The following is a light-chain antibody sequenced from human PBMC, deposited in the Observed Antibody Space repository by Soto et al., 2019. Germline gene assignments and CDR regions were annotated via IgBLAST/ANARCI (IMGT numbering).Light chain of an antibody. CDR3: QQYVNSLWT. Sequence: EIALTQSPGTLSLSPGERATLSCRASQDVSSNSLDWYRQKPGQAPRLLIYGASSRATGIPDRFSGSGSGTDFTLTISRLEPEDFAVYFCQQYVNSLWTFGQGTKVEIK. CDR1: QDVSSNS. J-gene: IGKJ1*01. CDR2: GAS. V-gene: IGKV3-20*01.